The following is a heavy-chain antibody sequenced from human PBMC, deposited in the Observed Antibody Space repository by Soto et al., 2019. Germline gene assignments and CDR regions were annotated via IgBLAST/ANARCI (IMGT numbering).Heavy chain of an antibody. V-gene: IGHV5-51*01. D-gene: IGHD2-21*02. CDR3: ARHQGGDYYFAFDI. CDR1: GYSFTNYW. Sequence: GESLKISCKGSGYSFTNYWIGWVRQMPGKGLEWMGIIYPADSETRYSPSFQGQVTISADKSIRTAYLQWSSLKASDTALYYCARHQGGDYYFAFDIWGQGTMVTVSS. J-gene: IGHJ3*02. CDR2: IYPADSET.